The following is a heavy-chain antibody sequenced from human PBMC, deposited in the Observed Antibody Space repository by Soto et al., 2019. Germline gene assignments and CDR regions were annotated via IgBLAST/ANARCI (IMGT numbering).Heavy chain of an antibody. CDR1: GGSISSYY. J-gene: IGHJ4*02. CDR2: IYYSGST. CDR3: VRGFYDSGGYSAPFDS. D-gene: IGHD3-22*01. V-gene: IGHV4-59*01. Sequence: LETLSLTCTVSGGSISSYYWRWIRQPPGKRLEWIGYIYYSGSTSYNPSLESRVTISVDTSTNQFSLHLTSVTAAGTAVYYCVRGFYDSGGYSAPFDSWGQGTLVTSPQ.